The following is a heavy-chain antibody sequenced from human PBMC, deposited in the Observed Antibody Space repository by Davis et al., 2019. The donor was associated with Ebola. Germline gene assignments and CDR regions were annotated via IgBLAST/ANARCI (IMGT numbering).Heavy chain of an antibody. Sequence: PGGSLRLSCAASGFTFSSYGMHWVRQAPGKGLEWVAVISYDGSNKYYADSVKGRFTISRDNSKNTLYLQMNSLRAEDTAVYYCAKGGVGATWFDYWGQGTLVTVSS. CDR3: AKGGVGATWFDY. V-gene: IGHV3-30*18. D-gene: IGHD1-26*01. CDR1: GFTFSSYG. J-gene: IGHJ4*02. CDR2: ISYDGSNK.